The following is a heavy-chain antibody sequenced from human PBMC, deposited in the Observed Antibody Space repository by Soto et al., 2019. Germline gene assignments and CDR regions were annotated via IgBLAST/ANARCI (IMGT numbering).Heavy chain of an antibody. Sequence: LGESLKISCKGSGYSFTSYWIGWVRQMPGKGLEWMGIIYPGDSDTRYSPSFQGQVTISADKSISTAYLQWSSLKASDTAMYYCARHFTYYDSSGYDYYYYGMDVWGQGTTVTVSS. J-gene: IGHJ6*02. V-gene: IGHV5-51*01. D-gene: IGHD3-22*01. CDR2: IYPGDSDT. CDR3: ARHFTYYDSSGYDYYYYGMDV. CDR1: GYSFTSYW.